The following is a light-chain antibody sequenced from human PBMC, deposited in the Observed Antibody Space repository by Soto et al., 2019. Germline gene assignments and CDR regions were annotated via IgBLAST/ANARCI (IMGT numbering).Light chain of an antibody. J-gene: IGLJ2*01. CDR2: DVS. CDR1: SSDVGRYNH. CDR3: CSYAGSYTFV. Sequence: SALTQPRSVSGSPGQSVTISCTGTSSDVGRYNHVSWYQQHPGKAPKLMIYDVSKRPSGVPDRFSGSKSGNTASLTISGLQAEDEADYYCCSYAGSYTFVFGGGTKLTVL. V-gene: IGLV2-11*01.